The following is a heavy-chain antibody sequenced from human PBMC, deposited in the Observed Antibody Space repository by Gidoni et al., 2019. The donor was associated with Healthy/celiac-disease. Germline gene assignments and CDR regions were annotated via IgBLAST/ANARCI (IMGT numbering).Heavy chain of an antibody. V-gene: IGHV1-18*01. J-gene: IGHJ6*02. Sequence: QVQLVQSGAEVKKPGASVKLSCKASGYTFTSYGTSWVRQAPGQGLEWMGWISAYNGNTNYAQKLQGRVTMTTDTSTSTAYMELRSLRSDDTAVYYCASQRQLLIGGYYGMDVWGQGTTVTVSS. CDR1: GYTFTSYG. CDR3: ASQRQLLIGGYYGMDV. D-gene: IGHD2-2*01. CDR2: ISAYNGNT.